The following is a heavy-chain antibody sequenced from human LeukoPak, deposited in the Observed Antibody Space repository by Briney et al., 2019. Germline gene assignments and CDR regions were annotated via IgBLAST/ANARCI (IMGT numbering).Heavy chain of an antibody. Sequence: GGSLRLSCTTSKFNFNSYGMTWVRQAPGKGLEWVSSISGSGGSTYYADSVKGRFTISRDNSKNTLYLQMNSLRAEDTAVYYCANLSPLLEYGSGSSNGGWGQGTLVTVSS. CDR3: ANLSPLLEYGSGSSNGG. D-gene: IGHD3-10*01. V-gene: IGHV3-23*01. CDR1: KFNFNSYG. J-gene: IGHJ4*02. CDR2: ISGSGGST.